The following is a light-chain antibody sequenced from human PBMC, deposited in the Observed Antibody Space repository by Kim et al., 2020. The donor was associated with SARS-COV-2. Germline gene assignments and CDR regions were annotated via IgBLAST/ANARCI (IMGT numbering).Light chain of an antibody. CDR2: DAS. J-gene: IGKJ4*01. Sequence: EIVLTQSPGTLSLSPGERATLSCRASQSVSSSYLAWYQQKPGQPPRLLMYDASSRATGIPDRFSGSGSGTDFTLTISRLEPEDFAVYYCQQYGSTPLTFGGGTKVDIK. V-gene: IGKV3-20*01. CDR3: QQYGSTPLT. CDR1: QSVSSSY.